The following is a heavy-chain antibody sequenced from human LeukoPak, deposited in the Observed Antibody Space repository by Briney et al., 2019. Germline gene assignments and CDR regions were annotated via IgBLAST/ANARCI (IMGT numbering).Heavy chain of an antibody. CDR3: ARVAEDYGDYNDDY. D-gene: IGHD4-17*01. Sequence: PGGSLRLSCAATGFTFSSYSMNWVRQAPGKGLEWVSSISSSSSYIYYADSVKGRFTISRDNAKNSLYLQMNSLRAEDTAVYYCARVAEDYGDYNDDYWGQGAPVTVSS. J-gene: IGHJ4*02. CDR2: ISSSSSYI. CDR1: GFTFSSYS. V-gene: IGHV3-21*01.